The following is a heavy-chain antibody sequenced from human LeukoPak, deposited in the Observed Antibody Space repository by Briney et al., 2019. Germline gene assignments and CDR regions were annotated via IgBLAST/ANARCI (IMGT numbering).Heavy chain of an antibody. D-gene: IGHD3-10*01. J-gene: IGHJ6*02. CDR2: INHSGST. V-gene: IGHV4-34*01. CDR1: GGSFSGYY. Sequence: SETLSLTCAVYGGSFSGYYWSWIRQPPGKGLEWIGEINHSGSTNYNPSLKSRVTISVDTSKNQFSLKLSSVTAADTAVYYCARDIHSHIWFGESLNPTGCMDVWGQGTTVTVSS. CDR3: ARDIHSHIWFGESLNPTGCMDV.